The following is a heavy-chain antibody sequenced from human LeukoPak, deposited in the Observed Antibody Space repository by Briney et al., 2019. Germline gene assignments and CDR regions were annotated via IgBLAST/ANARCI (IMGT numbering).Heavy chain of an antibody. V-gene: IGHV4-4*09. Sequence: PSETLSLTCTVSGASISGSYWSWIRQPPGKGLEWIGYIYTSGSTNYNPSLKSRVTISVDTSKNQFSLKLSSVTAADTAVYYCARGYSSGWYDVGWFDPWGQGTLVTVSS. J-gene: IGHJ5*02. CDR3: ARGYSSGWYDVGWFDP. CDR1: GASISGSY. CDR2: IYTSGST. D-gene: IGHD6-19*01.